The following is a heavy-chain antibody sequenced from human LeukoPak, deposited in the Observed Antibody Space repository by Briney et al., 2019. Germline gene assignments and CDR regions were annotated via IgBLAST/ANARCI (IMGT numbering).Heavy chain of an antibody. J-gene: IGHJ4*02. Sequence: PSETLSLTCAVSGGSISSYYWSWIRQSPGKGLEWIGYIYYSGSTNYNPSLKSRVTISVDTSKNQFSLKLSSVTAADTAVYYCARHGAYSGSYPFDYWGQGTLVTVSS. CDR1: GGSISSYY. CDR3: ARHGAYSGSYPFDY. D-gene: IGHD1-26*01. V-gene: IGHV4-59*08. CDR2: IYYSGST.